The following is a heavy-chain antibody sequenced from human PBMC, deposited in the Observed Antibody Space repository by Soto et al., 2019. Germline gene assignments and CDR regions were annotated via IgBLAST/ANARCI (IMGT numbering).Heavy chain of an antibody. Sequence: PSETLSLTCSVSGDSISNSRFYWAWIRQHPGKGLEWIGYIYYSGSTYYNPSLKSRVTISVDTSKNQFSLKLSSVTAADTAVYYCARRYGGTFDYWGQGTLVTVSS. J-gene: IGHJ4*02. D-gene: IGHD2-15*01. CDR3: ARRYGGTFDY. CDR2: IYYSGST. V-gene: IGHV4-61*05. CDR1: GDSISNSRFY.